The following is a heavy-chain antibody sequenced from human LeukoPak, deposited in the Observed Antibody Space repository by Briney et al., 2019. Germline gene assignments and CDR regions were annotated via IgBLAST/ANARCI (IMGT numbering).Heavy chain of an antibody. CDR1: GFTFTRHW. CDR2: IKTDGTNT. Sequence: PGGSLRLSCAASGFTFTRHWMHWVRQAPGKGLEWVSRIKTDGTNTIYADFVEGRFTISRDNARNTLYLQMSSLRAGDTAVYYCGGSVDGYIDYWGQGTLVTVSS. J-gene: IGHJ4*02. CDR3: GGSVDGYIDY. D-gene: IGHD5-24*01. V-gene: IGHV3-74*01.